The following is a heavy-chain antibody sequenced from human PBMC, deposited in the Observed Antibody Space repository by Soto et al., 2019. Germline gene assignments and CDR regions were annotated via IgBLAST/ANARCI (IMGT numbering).Heavy chain of an antibody. CDR1: GFTFSSYA. CDR2: ISGSGGST. J-gene: IGHJ4*02. V-gene: IGHV3-23*01. CDR3: AKVSGRNIAVAGNGCFDY. Sequence: GGSLRLSCAASGFTFSSYAMSWVRQAPGKGLEWVSAISGSGGSTYYADSVKGRFTISRDNSKNTLYLQMNSLRAEDTAVYYCAKVSGRNIAVAGNGCFDYWGQGTLVTVSS. D-gene: IGHD6-19*01.